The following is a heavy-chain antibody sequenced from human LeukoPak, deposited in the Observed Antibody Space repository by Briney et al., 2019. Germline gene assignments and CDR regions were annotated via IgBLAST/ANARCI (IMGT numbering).Heavy chain of an antibody. Sequence: GGSLRLSCAASGFTFSSYGMHWVRQAPGKGLEWVAFIRYDGSNKYYADSVKGRFTISIDNSKNTLYLQMNSLRAEDTAVYYCAKDCGGDCYSRYFDYWGQGTLVTVSS. CDR1: GFTFSSYG. D-gene: IGHD2-21*02. CDR2: IRYDGSNK. J-gene: IGHJ4*02. CDR3: AKDCGGDCYSRYFDY. V-gene: IGHV3-30*02.